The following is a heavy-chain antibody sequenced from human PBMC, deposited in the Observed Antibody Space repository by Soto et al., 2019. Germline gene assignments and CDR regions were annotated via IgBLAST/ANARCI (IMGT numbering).Heavy chain of an antibody. Sequence: HPGGSLRLSCAASGFTFSSYDMHWVRQATGKGLEWVSAIGTAGDTYYPGSVKGRFTISRENAKNSLYLQMNSLRAGDTAVYYCARVNNYYDSSGFDAFDIWGQGTMVTVSS. CDR2: IGTAGDT. CDR1: GFTFSSYD. J-gene: IGHJ3*02. V-gene: IGHV3-13*01. D-gene: IGHD3-22*01. CDR3: ARVNNYYDSSGFDAFDI.